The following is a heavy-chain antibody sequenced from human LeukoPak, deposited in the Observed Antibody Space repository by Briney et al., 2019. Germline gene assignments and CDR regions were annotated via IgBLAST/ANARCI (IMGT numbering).Heavy chain of an antibody. D-gene: IGHD3-16*01. CDR1: RFKFSGYA. CDR2: ISGSGGST. V-gene: IGHV3-23*01. Sequence: GGSLRLSCSAARFKFSGYAMSWVRQAPGKGLEWVSVISGSGGSTFYADAVKGRFTISRDNAKNTLYLQMNSLRAEDTAVYYCARETLINVDAFDIWGQGTMVTVSS. CDR3: ARETLINVDAFDI. J-gene: IGHJ3*02.